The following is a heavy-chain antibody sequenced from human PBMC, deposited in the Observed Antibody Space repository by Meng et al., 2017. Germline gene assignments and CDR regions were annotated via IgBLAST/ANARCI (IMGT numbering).Heavy chain of an antibody. CDR1: GGSFSGYY. CDR3: ARDCSGGSCYSIGV. V-gene: IGHV4-34*01. CDR2: INHSGST. J-gene: IGHJ4*02. Sequence: GQLQQWGAGLLKPSETLALTCAVYGGSFSGYYWSWIRQPPGKGLEWIGEINHSGSTNYNPSLKSRVTISVDTSKNQFSLKLSSVTAADTAVYYCARDCSGGSCYSIGVWGQGTLVTVSS. D-gene: IGHD2-15*01.